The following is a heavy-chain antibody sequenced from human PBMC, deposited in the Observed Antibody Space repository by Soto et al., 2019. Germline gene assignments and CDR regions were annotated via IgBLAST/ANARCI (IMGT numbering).Heavy chain of an antibody. CDR3: ARGLMNYYDSSGYSRGQYHWFDP. CDR1: GGSISSGGYY. J-gene: IGHJ5*02. D-gene: IGHD3-22*01. Sequence: SETLSLTCTVSGGSISSGGYYWSWIRQHPGKGLEWIGYIYYSGSTYYNPSLKSRVTISVDTSKNQFSLKLSSVTAADTAVYYCARGLMNYYDSSGYSRGQYHWFDPWGQGTLVTVSS. V-gene: IGHV4-31*03. CDR2: IYYSGST.